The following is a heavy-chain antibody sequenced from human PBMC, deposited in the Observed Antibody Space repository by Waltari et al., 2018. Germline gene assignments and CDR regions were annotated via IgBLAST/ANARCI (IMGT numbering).Heavy chain of an antibody. J-gene: IGHJ5*02. CDR3: ARAVYYDFWSGHYPDWFDP. CDR2: INHSGST. V-gene: IGHV4-61*01. Sequence: VQLQELGPGLVKPSETLSLTCTVSGGSVSSDSYYWSWIRQPPGQGLEWIGEINHSGSTNYNPSLKSRVTISVDTSKNQFSLKLSSVTAADTAVYYCARAVYYDFWSGHYPDWFDPWGQGTLVTVSS. CDR1: GGSVSSDSYY. D-gene: IGHD3-3*01.